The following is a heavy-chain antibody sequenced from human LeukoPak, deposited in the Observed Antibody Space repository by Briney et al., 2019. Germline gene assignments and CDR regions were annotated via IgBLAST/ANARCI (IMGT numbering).Heavy chain of an antibody. CDR1: GYTFSTYW. J-gene: IGHJ4*02. CDR2: IFPADSDT. CDR3: ARLRSYDYLDY. D-gene: IGHD3-3*01. V-gene: IGHV5-51*01. Sequence: GESLKISCKGSGYTFSTYWIGWVRQMPGKGLEWMGIIFPADSDTRYSPSFQGQVTISADKSISTAYLQWSSLAASDSAMYYCARLRSYDYLDYWGQGTLVNVSS.